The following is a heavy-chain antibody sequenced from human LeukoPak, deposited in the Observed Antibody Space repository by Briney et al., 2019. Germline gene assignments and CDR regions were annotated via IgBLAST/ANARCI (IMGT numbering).Heavy chain of an antibody. V-gene: IGHV1-8*03. J-gene: IGHJ5*02. CDR3: PAGNWLDP. Sequence: VASVKVSCKPSGYTFTSYDIYWVRQATGQGLEWMGSKNPNSGNTGYAQKFQGRVTITRNTSISTAYMELSSLRSEDTAVYFCPAGNWLDPWGQGTLVTVSS. CDR1: GYTFTSYD. CDR2: KNPNSGNT.